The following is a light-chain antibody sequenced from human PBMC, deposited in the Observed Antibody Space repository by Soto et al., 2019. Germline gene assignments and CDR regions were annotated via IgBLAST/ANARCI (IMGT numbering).Light chain of an antibody. CDR2: SNN. CDR3: AVWDDSLNGVV. Sequence: QSVLTQPPSASGTPGQRVTISCSGSSSNIGSNTVNWYQQLPGTAPKLLIYSNNQRPSGVPDRFSGSKSGTSASLAISGLQSEYEADYYCAVWDDSLNGVVFGGGTKLTVL. J-gene: IGLJ2*01. V-gene: IGLV1-44*01. CDR1: SSNIGSNT.